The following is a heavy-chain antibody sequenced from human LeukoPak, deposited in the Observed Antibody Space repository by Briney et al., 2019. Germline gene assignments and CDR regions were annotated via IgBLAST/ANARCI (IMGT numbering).Heavy chain of an antibody. CDR3: ARFKSGGFYYFDS. CDR1: GGSISSYY. CDR2: LYSSGSA. V-gene: IGHV4-4*07. J-gene: IGHJ4*02. Sequence: SETLSLTCTVSGGSISSYYGSWIRQHPGRGLVFMGSLYSSGSAKFNPPLTSRVTMSLDTSQSQFSLKLSTVNAEDSAMYHCARFKSGGFYYFDSWGQGILVIVSS. D-gene: IGHD3-3*01.